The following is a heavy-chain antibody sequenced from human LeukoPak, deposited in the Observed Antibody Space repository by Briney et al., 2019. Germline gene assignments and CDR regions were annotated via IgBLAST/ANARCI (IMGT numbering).Heavy chain of an antibody. D-gene: IGHD3-10*01. CDR1: GGSITGHY. V-gene: IGHV4-59*11. J-gene: IGHJ4*02. Sequence: SETLSLTCTVSGGSITGHYWGWIRQPPGKGLEWIGYIYYTGDTNYIPSFESRVTISVDTSKNQFSLKLGSVTAADAAIYYCVRVVTGSVDYWGQGTLVTVSS. CDR2: IYYTGDT. CDR3: VRVVTGSVDY.